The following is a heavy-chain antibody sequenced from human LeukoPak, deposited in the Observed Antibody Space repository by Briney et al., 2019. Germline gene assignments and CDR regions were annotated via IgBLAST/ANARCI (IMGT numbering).Heavy chain of an antibody. Sequence: SETLSLTCTASGGSLSSGSYYWGWIRQPPGKGLEWIGNMFYSGSTYYNPSLKSRVTISVDTSKNQFSLKLSSVTAADTAVYYCARLLIAVTGTGLIDYWGQGTLVTVSA. D-gene: IGHD6-19*01. CDR1: GGSLSSGSYY. CDR3: ARLLIAVTGTGLIDY. J-gene: IGHJ4*02. CDR2: MFYSGST. V-gene: IGHV4-39*01.